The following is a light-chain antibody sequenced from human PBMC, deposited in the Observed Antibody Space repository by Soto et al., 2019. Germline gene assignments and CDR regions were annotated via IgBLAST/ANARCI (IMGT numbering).Light chain of an antibody. V-gene: IGLV2-23*01. J-gene: IGLJ3*02. CDR2: EGT. Sequence: QSALTQPASVSGSPGQSITISCTGTSSDVGSYNLVSWYQQYAGKAPKLMIYEGTRRPSGVSNRFSGSKSGNTASLTISGLQADDEADYYCCSYVQSSTWVFGGGTKVTVL. CDR3: CSYVQSSTWV. CDR1: SSDVGSYNL.